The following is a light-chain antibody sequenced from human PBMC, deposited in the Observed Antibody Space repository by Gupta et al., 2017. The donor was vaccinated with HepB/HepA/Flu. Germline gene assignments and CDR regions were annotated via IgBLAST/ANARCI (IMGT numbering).Light chain of an antibody. CDR3: QQYNNCPPT. Sequence: EIALTMSPATLSLSRGESATLSCSASQGVSSYLAWYQQKPGQAPRLLMYDASNRATGLATRFSGSGSGTDFTLTISSLEPEDFAVYYCQQYNNCPPTFGPGTKVDIK. CDR1: QGVSSY. CDR2: DAS. J-gene: IGKJ3*01. V-gene: IGKV3-11*01.